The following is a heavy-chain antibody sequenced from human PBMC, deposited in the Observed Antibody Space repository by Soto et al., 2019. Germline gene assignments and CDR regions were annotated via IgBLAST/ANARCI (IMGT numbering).Heavy chain of an antibody. J-gene: IGHJ3*02. Sequence: PSRGLEWLGRTYYRSKWYNDYAVSVKSRITINPDTSKNQFSLQLNSVTPEDTAVYYCARALVGATSGDAFDIWGQGTMVTV. CDR2: TYYRSKWYN. V-gene: IGHV6-1*01. CDR3: ARALVGATSGDAFDI. D-gene: IGHD1-26*01.